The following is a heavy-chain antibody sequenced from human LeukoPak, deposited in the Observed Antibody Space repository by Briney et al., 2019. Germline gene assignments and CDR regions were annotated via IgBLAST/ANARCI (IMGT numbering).Heavy chain of an antibody. D-gene: IGHD1-26*01. Sequence: NPSQTLSLTCTVSGGSISSGGYYWSWIRQHPGKGLEWIGYIYYSGSTNYNPSLKSRVTMSVDTSKNQFSLKLSSVTAADTAVYYCVRDVLLTSSWFDPWGQGTLVTVSS. V-gene: IGHV4-31*03. CDR2: IYYSGST. CDR3: VRDVLLTSSWFDP. J-gene: IGHJ5*02. CDR1: GGSISSGGYY.